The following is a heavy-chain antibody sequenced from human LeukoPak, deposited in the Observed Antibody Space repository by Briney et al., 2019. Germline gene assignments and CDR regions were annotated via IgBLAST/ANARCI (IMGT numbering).Heavy chain of an antibody. CDR1: GGTFSSYA. D-gene: IGHD2-15*01. Sequence: GASVKVSCKASGGTFSSYAISWVRQAPGQGLEWMGRIIPIFGTANYAQKFQGRVTITTDESTSTAYMELSSLRSEGTAVYYCARGRFCSGGSCYSAFLDYWGQGTLVTVSS. V-gene: IGHV1-69*05. J-gene: IGHJ4*02. CDR3: ARGRFCSGGSCYSAFLDY. CDR2: IIPIFGTA.